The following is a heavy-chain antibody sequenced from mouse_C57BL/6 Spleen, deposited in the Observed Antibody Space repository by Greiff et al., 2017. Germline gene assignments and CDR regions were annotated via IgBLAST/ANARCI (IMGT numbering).Heavy chain of an antibody. Sequence: VQLQQSGPGLVKPSQSLSLTCSVTGYSITSGYYWNWIRQFPGNKLEWMGYISYDGSNNYNPSLKNRISITRDTSKNQFFLKLNSVTTEDTATYYGARAGSYFDDWGQGTTLTVSS. CDR2: ISYDGSN. J-gene: IGHJ2*01. V-gene: IGHV3-6*01. CDR3: ARAGSYFDD. CDR1: GYSITSGYY.